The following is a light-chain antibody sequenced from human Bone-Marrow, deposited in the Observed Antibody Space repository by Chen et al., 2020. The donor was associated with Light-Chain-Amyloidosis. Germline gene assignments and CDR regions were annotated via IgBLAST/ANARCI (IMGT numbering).Light chain of an antibody. CDR3: QQYNNWRPWT. V-gene: IGKV3-15*01. CDR1: QSVSSN. J-gene: IGKJ1*01. Sequence: EIVMTQSPATLSVSPGERAPLSCRASQSVSSNLAWYHQKPGQAPRLLIYGASTRATGIPARFSGSGSGTEFTLTISSLQSEDFAVYYCQQYNNWRPWTFGQGTKVEIK. CDR2: GAS.